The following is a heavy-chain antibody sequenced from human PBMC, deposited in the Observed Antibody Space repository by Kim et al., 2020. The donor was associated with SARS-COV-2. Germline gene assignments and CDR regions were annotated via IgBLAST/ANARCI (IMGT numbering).Heavy chain of an antibody. V-gene: IGHV7-4-1*02. CDR3: ARARGGGSYGMDA. D-gene: IGHD3-16*01. J-gene: IGHJ6*02. Sequence: YAQGFTGRFVFSLDTSVSTAYLQISSLKAEDTAVYYCARARGGGSYGMDAWGQGTTVTVSS.